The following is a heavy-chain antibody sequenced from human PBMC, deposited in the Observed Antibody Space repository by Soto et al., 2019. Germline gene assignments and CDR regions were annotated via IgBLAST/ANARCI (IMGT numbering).Heavy chain of an antibody. J-gene: IGHJ6*02. CDR1: GGTFSSYT. CDR3: ARTYYYDSSGYQDPYYYYGMDV. V-gene: IGHV1-69*02. Sequence: QVQLVQSGAEVKKPGSSVKVSCKASGGTFSSYTISWVRQAPGQGLEWMGRIIPILGIAKYAQKFQGRVTITADKSTSTAYMELSSLRSEDTAVYYCARTYYYDSSGYQDPYYYYGMDVWGQGTTVTVSS. CDR2: IIPILGIA. D-gene: IGHD3-22*01.